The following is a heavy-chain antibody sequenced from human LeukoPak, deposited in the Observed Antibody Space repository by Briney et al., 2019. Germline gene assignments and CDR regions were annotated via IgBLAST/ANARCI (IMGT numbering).Heavy chain of an antibody. CDR1: GFTFSSYE. CDR2: ISSSGSTI. D-gene: IGHD6-13*01. CDR3: ARVGITAAGYDY. V-gene: IGHV3-48*03. J-gene: IGHJ4*02. Sequence: GGSLRLSCAASGFTFSSYEMNWVRQAPGKGLEWVSYISSSGSTIYYADSVKGRFTISRDNAKNSLYLQMNSLRAEDTAVYYCARVGITAAGYDYWGQGTLVTVSS.